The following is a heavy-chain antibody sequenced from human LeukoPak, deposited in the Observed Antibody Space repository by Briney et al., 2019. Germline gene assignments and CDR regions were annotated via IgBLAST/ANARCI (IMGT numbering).Heavy chain of an antibody. D-gene: IGHD2-15*01. CDR2: IRYDGSNK. J-gene: IGHJ6*04. CDR3: ANNYRAASRSLDV. Sequence: GGSLRLSCAASGFTFSSYGMHWVRQAPGKGLEWVAFIRYDGSNKYYADSVKGRFTISRDNSKNTLYLQMNSLRAEDTAVYYCANNYRAASRSLDVWGKGTTVTVSS. V-gene: IGHV3-30*02. CDR1: GFTFSSYG.